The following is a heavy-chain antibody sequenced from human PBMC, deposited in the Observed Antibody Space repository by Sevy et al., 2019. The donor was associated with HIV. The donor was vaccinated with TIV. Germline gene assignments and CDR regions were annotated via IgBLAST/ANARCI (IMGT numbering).Heavy chain of an antibody. Sequence: GSLRLSCTASGFTFGDYAMSWFRQAPGKGLEWVGLFRSKGYGGTTEYAACVKGRFIMSRDDSKSIAYLQMNSLKTEDTAVYYCTRGPRGGWAFDLWGQGTMVTVSS. CDR1: GFTFGDYA. CDR3: TRGPRGGWAFDL. D-gene: IGHD3-16*01. CDR2: FRSKGYGGTT. V-gene: IGHV3-49*03. J-gene: IGHJ3*01.